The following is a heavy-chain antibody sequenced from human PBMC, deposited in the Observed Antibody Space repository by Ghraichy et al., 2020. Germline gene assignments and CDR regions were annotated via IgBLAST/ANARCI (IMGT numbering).Heavy chain of an antibody. CDR1: GGSISSYY. CDR3: ARHGVRGLVVVAAWTHFDY. Sequence: SQTLSLTCTVSGGSISSYYWSWIRQPPGKGLEWIGYIYTSGSTNYNPSLKSRVTISVDTSKNQFSLKLSSVTAADTAVYYCARHGVRGLVVVAAWTHFDYWGQGTLVTVSS. CDR2: IYTSGST. J-gene: IGHJ4*02. V-gene: IGHV4-4*09. D-gene: IGHD2-15*01.